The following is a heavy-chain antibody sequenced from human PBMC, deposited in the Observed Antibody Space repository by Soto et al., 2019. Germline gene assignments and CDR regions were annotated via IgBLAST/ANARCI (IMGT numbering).Heavy chain of an antibody. CDR2: IWYDGSNK. V-gene: IGHV3-33*01. CDR3: AREVRWLVAPLVY. Sequence: QVQLVESGGGVVQPGRSLRLSCAASGFTFSSYGMHWVRQAPGKGLEWVAVIWYDGSNKYYADSVKGRFTISRDNSKNTLYLQMNSLRAEDTAVYYCAREVRWLVAPLVYWGQGTLVTVSS. J-gene: IGHJ4*02. CDR1: GFTFSSYG. D-gene: IGHD6-19*01.